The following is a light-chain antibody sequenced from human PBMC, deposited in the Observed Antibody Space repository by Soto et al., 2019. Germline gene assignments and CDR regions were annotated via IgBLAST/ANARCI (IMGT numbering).Light chain of an antibody. CDR3: QQRGT. J-gene: IGKJ1*01. V-gene: IGKV3-15*01. Sequence: DIVMTQSPATLSVAPGERVTFSCRASQGVSRKLAWYQHKPGQAPRLLISGASTGATGIPARFSGSGSGTDFTLTISRLEPEDFAVYYCQQRGTFGQGTKVDIK. CDR2: GAS. CDR1: QGVSRK.